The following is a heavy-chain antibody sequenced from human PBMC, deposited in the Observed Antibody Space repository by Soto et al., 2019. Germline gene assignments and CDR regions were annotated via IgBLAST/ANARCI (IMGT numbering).Heavy chain of an antibody. V-gene: IGHV1-3*01. CDR2: INAGYGNT. D-gene: IGHD7-27*01. CDR3: ARDTGDGTFDF. Sequence: ASVKVSCKASGYTFSSYSMHWVRQAPGQRLEWMGWINAGYGNTKSSQKFQDRVTISRDTSASTAYMELTSLRSEDTAVYYCARDTGDGTFDFWGQGTLVTVSS. CDR1: GYTFSSYS. J-gene: IGHJ4*02.